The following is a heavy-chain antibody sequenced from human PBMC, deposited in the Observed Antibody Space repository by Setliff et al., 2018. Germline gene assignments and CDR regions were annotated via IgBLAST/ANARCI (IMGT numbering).Heavy chain of an antibody. CDR2: INPKTGGT. CDR1: GYAFTDNY. V-gene: IGHV1-2*04. D-gene: IGHD3-16*01. Sequence: ASVKVSCKTSGYAFTDNYIHWVRQAPGQGLEWMGWINPKTGGTNLAQKFQGWVSMTRDTSITTAYMELSRLTSDDMAVYFCARSDHLVVDGFDVWGQGTRVTV. CDR3: ARSDHLVVDGFDV. J-gene: IGHJ3*01.